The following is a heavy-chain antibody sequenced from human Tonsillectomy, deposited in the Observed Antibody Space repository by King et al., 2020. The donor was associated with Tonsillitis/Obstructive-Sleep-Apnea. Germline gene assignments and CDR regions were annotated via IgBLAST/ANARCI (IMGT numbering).Heavy chain of an antibody. J-gene: IGHJ4*02. D-gene: IGHD3-10*01. V-gene: IGHV4-39*01. CDR1: GGSISSSSCY. CDR2: IYYSDSA. Sequence: QLQESGPGLVKPSETLSLTCTVSGGSISSSSCYWGWLRQAPGKGLEWIGNIYYSDSAYYNPSLKSRVTISVDTFKNQFSLNLSSVTAADTAVYYCARHVSGDGSGMGDYFDYWGQGTLVTVSS. CDR3: ARHVSGDGSGMGDYFDY.